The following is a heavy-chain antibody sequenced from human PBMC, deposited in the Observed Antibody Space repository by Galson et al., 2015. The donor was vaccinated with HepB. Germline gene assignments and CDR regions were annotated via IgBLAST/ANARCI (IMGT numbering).Heavy chain of an antibody. CDR2: ISNDGSNR. CDR3: VSHIY. J-gene: IGHJ4*02. CDR1: GFTFSGYA. V-gene: IGHV3-30*04. Sequence: SLRLSCAASGFTFSGYAMHWVRQAPGKGLEWVAVISNDGSNRYYADSVRGRFTISRDNSKNTLYMQMNSLRAEDTAVYYCVSHIYWGQGTLVTVSS.